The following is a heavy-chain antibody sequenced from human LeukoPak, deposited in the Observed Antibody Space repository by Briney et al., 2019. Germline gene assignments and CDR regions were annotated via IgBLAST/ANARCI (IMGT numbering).Heavy chain of an antibody. V-gene: IGHV3-7*01. CDR1: GFTFSNAW. CDR3: ARLLVLTRVFDY. J-gene: IGHJ4*02. CDR2: IKQDGSEK. Sequence: GGSLRLSCAASGFTFSNAWMSWVRQAPGKGLEWVANIKQDGSEKYYVDSVKGRFTISRDNAKNSLYLQMNSLRAEDTAVYYCARLLVLTRVFDYWGQGTLVTVSS. D-gene: IGHD3-10*01.